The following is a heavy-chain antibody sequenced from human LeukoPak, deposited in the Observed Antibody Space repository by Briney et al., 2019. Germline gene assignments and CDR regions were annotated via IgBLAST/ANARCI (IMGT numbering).Heavy chain of an antibody. Sequence: KPGGSLRLSCAASGFTFSSYAMSWVRQAPGKGLEWVSAISSSGGSPYYADSVNGRFTISRDNSKNTLYLQMNSLRAEDTALYYCAKDQALSLSSSRALDYWGQGTLVTVSS. CDR3: AKDQALSLSSSRALDY. CDR2: ISSSGGSP. J-gene: IGHJ4*02. CDR1: GFTFSSYA. V-gene: IGHV3-23*01. D-gene: IGHD2-2*01.